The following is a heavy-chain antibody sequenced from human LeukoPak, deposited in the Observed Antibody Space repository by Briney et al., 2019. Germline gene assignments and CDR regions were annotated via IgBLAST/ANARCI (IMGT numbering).Heavy chain of an antibody. CDR3: VININWSFGS. V-gene: IGHV3-7*01. Sequence: PGGSLRLSCGASGFMFSNNWMSWVRQAPGKGLEWMANIKPDGNNEYYADSVKGRFTISRDNAKNSLYLHMNSLRVEDTAIYYCVININWSFGSWGQGDVVIVSS. D-gene: IGHD1-1*01. CDR1: GFMFSNNW. CDR2: IKPDGNNE. J-gene: IGHJ4*02.